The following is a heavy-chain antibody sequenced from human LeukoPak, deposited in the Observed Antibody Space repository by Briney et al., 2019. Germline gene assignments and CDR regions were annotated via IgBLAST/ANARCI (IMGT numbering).Heavy chain of an antibody. CDR1: GGSISSSSYF. CDR3: ARGVVPAALWQNWFDP. V-gene: IGHV4-39*07. CDR2: ISYTGST. J-gene: IGHJ5*02. Sequence: SETLSLTCTVSGGSISSSSYFWGWIRQPPGKGLEWIGSISYTGSTYSNPSLKSRVTMSVDTSKNQFSLKLSSVTAADTAVFFCARGVVPAALWQNWFDPWGQGSLVIVSS. D-gene: IGHD2-2*01.